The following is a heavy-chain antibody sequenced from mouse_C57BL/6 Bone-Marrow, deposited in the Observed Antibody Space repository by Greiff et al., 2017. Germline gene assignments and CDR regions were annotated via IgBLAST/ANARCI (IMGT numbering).Heavy chain of an antibody. CDR2: IYPRSGNT. Sequence: QVQLKESGAELARPGASVKLSCKASGYTFTSYGISWVKQRTGQGLEWIGEIYPRSGNTYYNEKFKGKATLTADKSSSTAYMELRSLTSEDSAVYFCARDWDYFDSWGQGTTLTVSS. CDR1: GYTFTSYG. D-gene: IGHD4-1*01. V-gene: IGHV1-81*01. J-gene: IGHJ2*01. CDR3: ARDWDYFDS.